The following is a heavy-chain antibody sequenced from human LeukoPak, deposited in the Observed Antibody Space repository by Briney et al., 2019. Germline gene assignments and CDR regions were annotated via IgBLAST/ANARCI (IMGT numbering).Heavy chain of an antibody. CDR1: GFTFSSYA. Sequence: GGSLRLSCAASGFTFSSYAMSWVRQAPGKGLEWVSAISGSGGSTYYADSVKGRFTISRDNSKNTLYLQMNSLRAEDTAVYYCAKGGPVTIFGVVTTAPDYWGQGTLVTVSS. J-gene: IGHJ4*02. CDR2: ISGSGGST. CDR3: AKGGPVTIFGVVTTAPDY. D-gene: IGHD3-3*01. V-gene: IGHV3-23*01.